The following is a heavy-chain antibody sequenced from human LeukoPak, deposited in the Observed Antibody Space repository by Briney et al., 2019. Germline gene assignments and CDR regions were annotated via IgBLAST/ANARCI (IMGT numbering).Heavy chain of an antibody. CDR2: ISYDGSNK. Sequence: GGSLRLSCAASGFTFSGYAMYLVRQAPGKGLEGVAVISYDGSNKYYADSVKGRFTISRDNSKNTLFLQMNSLRAEDTAVYYCARGHCSSTTCSPDYWGQGTLVTVSS. CDR3: ARGHCSSTTCSPDY. D-gene: IGHD2-2*01. J-gene: IGHJ4*02. V-gene: IGHV3-30-3*01. CDR1: GFTFSGYA.